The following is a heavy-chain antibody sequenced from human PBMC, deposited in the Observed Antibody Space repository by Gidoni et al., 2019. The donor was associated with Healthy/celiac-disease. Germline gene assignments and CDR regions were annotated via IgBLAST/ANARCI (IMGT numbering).Heavy chain of an antibody. CDR2: ISSSSSTI. CDR3: ARDRREYGGNFHYYYGMDV. CDR1: GFTFSSYS. J-gene: IGHJ6*02. Sequence: EVQLVESGGGLVQPGGSLRLSCAASGFTFSSYSMNWVRQAPGKGLEWVSYISSSSSTIYYADSVKGRFTISRDNAKNSLYLQMNSLRDEDTAVYYCARDRREYGGNFHYYYGMDVWGQGTTVTVSS. V-gene: IGHV3-48*02. D-gene: IGHD2-21*02.